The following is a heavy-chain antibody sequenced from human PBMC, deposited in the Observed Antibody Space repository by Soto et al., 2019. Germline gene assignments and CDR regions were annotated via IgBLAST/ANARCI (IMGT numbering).Heavy chain of an antibody. CDR3: ARQIVPAAMGWFDP. CDR1: GGSISSGGYS. Sequence: SETLSLTCAVSGGSISSGGYSWSWIRQPPGKGLEWIGYIYHSGSTYYNPSLKSRVTISVDRSKNQFSLKLSSVTAADTAVYYCARQIVPAAMGWFDPWGQGTLVTVSS. D-gene: IGHD2-2*01. J-gene: IGHJ5*02. CDR2: IYHSGST. V-gene: IGHV4-30-2*01.